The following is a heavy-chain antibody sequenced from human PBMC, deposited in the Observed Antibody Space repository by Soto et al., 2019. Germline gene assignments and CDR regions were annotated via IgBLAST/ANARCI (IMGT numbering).Heavy chain of an antibody. D-gene: IGHD3-22*01. CDR3: ARKDKSGYFTWFDP. J-gene: IGHJ5*02. CDR2: IFPSDSDT. V-gene: IGHV5-51*01. CDR1: GYRFTSYW. Sequence: GESLKISCRTSGYRFTSYWIAWVRQMPGKGREWMGIIFPSDSDTRYSPSFQGQVTISADRSTSTVFLQWASLKASDPAVYFCARKDKSGYFTWFDPWGQGTLVTVSS.